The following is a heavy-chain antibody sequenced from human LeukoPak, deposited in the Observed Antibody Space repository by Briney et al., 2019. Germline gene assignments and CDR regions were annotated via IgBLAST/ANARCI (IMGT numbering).Heavy chain of an antibody. J-gene: IGHJ4*02. D-gene: IGHD1-26*01. V-gene: IGHV4-61*01. CDR1: GGSVSSGSYY. CDR3: AAEVGAYVDY. Sequence: SETLSLTCTVSGGSVSSGSYYWSWIRQPPGKGLEWIGYIYYSGSTNYNPSLKSRVTISVDTSKNQFSLKLSSVTAADTAVHYCAAEVGAYVDYWGQGTLVTVSS. CDR2: IYYSGST.